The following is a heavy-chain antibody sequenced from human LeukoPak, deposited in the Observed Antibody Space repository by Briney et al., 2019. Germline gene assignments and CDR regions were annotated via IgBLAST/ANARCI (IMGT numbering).Heavy chain of an antibody. CDR3: AKAPIAARPYYYYGMDV. Sequence: GGSLRLSCAASGFTFSSYGMPWVRQAPGKGLEWVAVISYDGSNKYYADSVKGRFTISRDNSKNTLYLQMNSLRAEDTAVYYCAKAPIAARPYYYYGMDVWGQGTTVTVSS. CDR2: ISYDGSNK. D-gene: IGHD6-6*01. V-gene: IGHV3-30*18. J-gene: IGHJ6*02. CDR1: GFTFSSYG.